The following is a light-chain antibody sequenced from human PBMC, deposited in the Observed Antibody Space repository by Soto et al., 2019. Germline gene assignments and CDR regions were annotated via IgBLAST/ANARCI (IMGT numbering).Light chain of an antibody. J-gene: IGKJ5*01. CDR1: QSLTTRY. CDR3: QQYGSSPT. Sequence: EIVLTQSPGTLSLFPGERATLSCRASQSLTTRYLAWYQQKPGQAPRLLIYGASSRATGIPARSSGSGSGTDFPLTIRRLQPEGFAVYSCQQYGSSPTFGQGTRLELK. V-gene: IGKV3-20*01. CDR2: GAS.